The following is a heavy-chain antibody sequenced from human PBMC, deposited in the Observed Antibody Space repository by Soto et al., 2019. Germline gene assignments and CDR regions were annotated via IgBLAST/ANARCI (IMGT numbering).Heavy chain of an antibody. J-gene: IGHJ4*02. Sequence: GGSLRLSCAAAGFTVSSNYMSWVRQAPGKGLEWVSVIYSGGSTNYADSVKGRFTISRDNAMNSLYLQMNSLRAEDTAVYYCARLRLTGYFDYWGQGTLVTVSS. CDR2: IYSGGST. CDR3: ARLRLTGYFDY. CDR1: GFTVSSNY. V-gene: IGHV3-53*01.